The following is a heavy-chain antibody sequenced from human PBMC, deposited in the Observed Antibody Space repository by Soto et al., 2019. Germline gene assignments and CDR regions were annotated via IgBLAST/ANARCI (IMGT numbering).Heavy chain of an antibody. Sequence: EVQLLESGGGLVQPGGSLRLSYAASGFTFSSYAMSWVRQAPGKGLEWVSAISGSGGSTYYADSVKGRFTISRDNSKNTLYLQMNSLRAEDTAVYYCANGKGGSYPVGPYYYYYGMDVWGQGTTVTVSS. CDR2: ISGSGGST. CDR3: ANGKGGSYPVGPYYYYYGMDV. V-gene: IGHV3-23*01. J-gene: IGHJ6*02. D-gene: IGHD1-26*01. CDR1: GFTFSSYA.